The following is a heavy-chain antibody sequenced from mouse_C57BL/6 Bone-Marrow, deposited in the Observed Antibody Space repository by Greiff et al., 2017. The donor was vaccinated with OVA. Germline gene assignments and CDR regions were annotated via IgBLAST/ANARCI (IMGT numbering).Heavy chain of an antibody. V-gene: IGHV1-80*01. CDR3: ARSEDDYGPFDY. Sequence: QVQLQQSGAELVKPGASVKISCKASGYAFSSYWMNWVKQRPGKGLEWIGQIYPGDGDTNYNGKFKGKATLTADKSSSTAYMQLSSLTSEDSAVYFCARSEDDYGPFDYWGQGTTLTVSS. J-gene: IGHJ2*01. CDR1: GYAFSSYW. CDR2: IYPGDGDT. D-gene: IGHD2-4*01.